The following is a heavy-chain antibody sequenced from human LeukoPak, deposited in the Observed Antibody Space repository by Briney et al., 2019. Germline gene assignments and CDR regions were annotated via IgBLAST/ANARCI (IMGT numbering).Heavy chain of an antibody. J-gene: IGHJ6*03. D-gene: IGHD2-2*01. CDR3: ARGETAYCSSTSCWGLYYYYYYMDV. V-gene: IGHV1-8*01. CDR2: MNPNSGNT. Sequence: ASVKVSCKASGYTFTSYDINWVRQATGQGLEWMGWMNPNSGNTGYAQKFQGRVTMTRNTSISTAYMELSSLRSEDTAVYYCARGETAYCSSTSCWGLYYYYYYMDVWGKGTTVTISS. CDR1: GYTFTSYD.